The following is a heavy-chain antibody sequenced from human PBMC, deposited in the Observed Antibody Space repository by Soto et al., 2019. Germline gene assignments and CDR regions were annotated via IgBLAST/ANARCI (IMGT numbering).Heavy chain of an antibody. Sequence: GASVKVSCKASGYTFTSYDINWVRQATGQGLEWMGWMNPNSGNTGYAQKFQGRATMTRNTSISTAYMELSSLRSEDTAVYYCARVFPPGYSGYDYFYYYGMDVWGQGTTVTVSS. CDR3: ARVFPPGYSGYDYFYYYGMDV. J-gene: IGHJ6*02. CDR1: GYTFTSYD. V-gene: IGHV1-8*01. D-gene: IGHD5-12*01. CDR2: MNPNSGNT.